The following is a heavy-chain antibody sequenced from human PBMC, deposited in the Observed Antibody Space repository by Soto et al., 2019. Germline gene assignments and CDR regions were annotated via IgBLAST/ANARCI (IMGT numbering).Heavy chain of an antibody. Sequence: QVQLVQSGAEVKKPGASVKVSCKASGYTFTSYGISWVRQAPGQGLEWMGWISAYNGNTNYAQKLQGRVTMTTDTPTSKAHMEVRSLRSDDTAVYYCARAGLLAYYDFWSGYYTAGDHFDYWGQGTLVTVSS. CDR1: GYTFTSYG. CDR2: ISAYNGNT. V-gene: IGHV1-18*01. CDR3: ARAGLLAYYDFWSGYYTAGDHFDY. D-gene: IGHD3-3*01. J-gene: IGHJ4*02.